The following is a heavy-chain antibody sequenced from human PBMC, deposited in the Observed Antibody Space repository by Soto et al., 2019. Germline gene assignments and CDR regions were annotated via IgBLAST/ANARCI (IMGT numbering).Heavy chain of an antibody. CDR2: ISSSGSTI. J-gene: IGHJ6*03. Sequence: GGSHRLSSTASGFTCIDYYMSWIRQAPGKGLEWVSYISSSGSTIYYADSVKGRFAISRDNAKNSLYLQMNSLRAEDTAVYYCARMVRGVRRLKIGYMDVWGKGTTVTVSS. D-gene: IGHD3-10*01. V-gene: IGHV3-11*01. CDR3: ARMVRGVRRLKIGYMDV. CDR1: GFTCIDYY.